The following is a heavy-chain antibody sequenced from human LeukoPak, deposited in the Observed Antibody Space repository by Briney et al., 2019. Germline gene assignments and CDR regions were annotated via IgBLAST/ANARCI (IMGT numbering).Heavy chain of an antibody. CDR1: GGSTSSYY. CDR2: IYYSGST. D-gene: IGHD3-3*01. J-gene: IGHJ6*03. V-gene: IGHV4-59*01. CDR3: ARANYDFWSGYLEVAYYYYYYMDV. Sequence: PSETLSLTCTVSGGSTSSYYWSWIRQPPGKGLEWIGYIYYSGSTNYNPSLKSRVTISVDTSKNQFSLKLRSVTAADTAVYYCARANYDFWSGYLEVAYYYYYYMDVWGKGTTVTVSS.